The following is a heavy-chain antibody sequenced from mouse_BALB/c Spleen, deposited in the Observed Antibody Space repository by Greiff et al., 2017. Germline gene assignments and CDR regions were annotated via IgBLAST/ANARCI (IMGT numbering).Heavy chain of an antibody. V-gene: IGHV10S3*01. CDR3: VTSGDFSAYLYYALDS. D-gene: IGHD3-1*01. CDR1: GFTFNTNA. Sequence: EVQLVETGGGLVQPKGSLKLSCAASGFTFNTNAMNWVRQAPGKGLEWVARIRSKSNNYATYYADSVKDRFTISRDDSQSMLYLQMNNLKTEDTAMYFCVTSGDFSAYLYYALDSRGQG. J-gene: IGHJ4*01. CDR2: IRSKSNNYAT.